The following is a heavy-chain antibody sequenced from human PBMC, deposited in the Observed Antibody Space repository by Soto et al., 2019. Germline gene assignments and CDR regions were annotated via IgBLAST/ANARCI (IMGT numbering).Heavy chain of an antibody. CDR3: VGEVGFQLIY. D-gene: IGHD2-2*01. CDR2: ITSSDVTM. V-gene: IGHV3-48*01. CDR1: GFTFSTHS. Sequence: EVQLVESGGGLVQPGGSLRLSCAASGFTFSTHSMNWVRQAPGKGLEWISYITSSDVTMYADSVKGRFTISRDNAKNSLYLQMNSLRGEDTAVYFCVGEVGFQLIYWGQGTLVTVCS. J-gene: IGHJ4*02.